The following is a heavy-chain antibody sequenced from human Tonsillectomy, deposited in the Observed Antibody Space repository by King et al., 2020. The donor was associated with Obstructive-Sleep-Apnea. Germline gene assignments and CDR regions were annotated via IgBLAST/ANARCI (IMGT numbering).Heavy chain of an antibody. Sequence: VQLVESGADVKKPGASVKVSCKASGYTFISYAMHWVRQAPGQRLEWMGWINTGNGNTKYSQKFLGRFTITRDTSAKTAYMELSSLRSEDTAVYYCARDDGLGYHIDYWGKGTLVTVPS. CDR1: GYTFISYA. D-gene: IGHD5-24*01. J-gene: IGHJ4*02. CDR2: INTGNGNT. CDR3: ARDDGLGYHIDY. V-gene: IGHV1-3*04.